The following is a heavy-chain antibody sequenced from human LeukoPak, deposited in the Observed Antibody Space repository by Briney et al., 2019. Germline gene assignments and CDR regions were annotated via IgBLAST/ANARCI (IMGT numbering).Heavy chain of an antibody. CDR1: GYTFTGYY. Sequence: ASVKVSCKASGYTFTGYYMHWVRQAPGQGLEWMGWINPNSGGTNYAQKFQGRVTMTRDTSISTAYMELSRLRSDDTAVYYCARSPSPGMVRGAGYFDYWGQGTLVTVSS. CDR2: INPNSGGT. V-gene: IGHV1-2*02. CDR3: ARSPSPGMVRGAGYFDY. J-gene: IGHJ4*02. D-gene: IGHD3-10*01.